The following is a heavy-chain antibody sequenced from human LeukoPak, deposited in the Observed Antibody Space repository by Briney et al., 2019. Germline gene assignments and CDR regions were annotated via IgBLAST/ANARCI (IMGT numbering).Heavy chain of an antibody. J-gene: IGHJ3*02. CDR3: AKDQHLYYYDSSGFAFDI. CDR1: GFTFSSYA. Sequence: GGSLRLSCAASGFTFSSYAMSWVRQAPGKGLEWVSAISGSGGSTYYADSVKSRFTISRDNSKNTLYLQMNSLRAEDTAVYYCAKDQHLYYYDSSGFAFDIWGQGTMVTVSS. D-gene: IGHD3-22*01. CDR2: ISGSGGST. V-gene: IGHV3-23*01.